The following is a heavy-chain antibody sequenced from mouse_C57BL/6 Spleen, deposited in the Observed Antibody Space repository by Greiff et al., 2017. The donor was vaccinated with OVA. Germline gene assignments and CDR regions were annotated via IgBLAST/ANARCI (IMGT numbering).Heavy chain of an antibody. CDR2: ISSGSSTI. J-gene: IGHJ4*01. Sequence: EVQRVESGGGLVKPGGSLKLSCAASGFTFSDYGMHWVRQAPEKGLEWVAYISSGSSTIYYADTVKGRFTLSRDNAKNTLFLQMTSLRSEDKACYYYARGGDYYAMDYWGQGTSVTVSS. V-gene: IGHV5-17*01. CDR1: GFTFSDYG. CDR3: ARGGDYYAMDY.